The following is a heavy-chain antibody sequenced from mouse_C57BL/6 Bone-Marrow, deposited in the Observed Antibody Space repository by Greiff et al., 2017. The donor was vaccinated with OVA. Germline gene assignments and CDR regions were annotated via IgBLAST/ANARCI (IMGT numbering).Heavy chain of an antibody. CDR2: INPSSGYT. J-gene: IGHJ4*01. CDR1: GYTFTSYW. Sequence: QVQLQQSGAELAKPGASVKLSCKASGYTFTSYWMHWVKQRPGQGLEWIGYINPSSGYTKYNQKFKDKATLTAVKSSSTAYMQLSSLTYEDSAVYYCARSPPYGSSYDYAMDYWGQGTSVTVSS. CDR3: ARSPPYGSSYDYAMDY. V-gene: IGHV1-7*01. D-gene: IGHD1-1*01.